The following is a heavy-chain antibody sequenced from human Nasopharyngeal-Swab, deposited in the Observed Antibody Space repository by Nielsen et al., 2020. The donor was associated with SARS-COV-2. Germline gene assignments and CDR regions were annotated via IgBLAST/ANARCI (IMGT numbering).Heavy chain of an antibody. J-gene: IGHJ5*02. D-gene: IGHD3-10*01. Sequence: SETLSLTCTVSGYSISSGYYWSWIRQPPGKGLEWIGYIYYSGSTNYNPSLKSRVTISVDTSKNQFSLKLSSVTAADTAVYYCATYTSITMVRGVIGWFDPWGQGTLVTVSS. V-gene: IGHV4-61*01. CDR3: ATYTSITMVRGVIGWFDP. CDR2: IYYSGST. CDR1: GYSISSGYY.